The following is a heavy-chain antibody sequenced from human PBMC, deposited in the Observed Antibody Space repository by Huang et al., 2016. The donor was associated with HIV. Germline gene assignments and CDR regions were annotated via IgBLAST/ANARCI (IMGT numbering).Heavy chain of an antibody. CDR3: ARDFPHAFDI. Sequence: EVQLVESGGGLVKPGGSLRLSCAASGFTFSSYRMNWVRQAPGKGLEWVSSITSSSSYRYYADSVKGRFTISRDNAKNSLYLQMNSLRAEDTAVYYCARDFPHAFDIWGQGTMVTVSS. CDR1: GFTFSSYR. V-gene: IGHV3-21*01. J-gene: IGHJ3*02. CDR2: ITSSSSYR.